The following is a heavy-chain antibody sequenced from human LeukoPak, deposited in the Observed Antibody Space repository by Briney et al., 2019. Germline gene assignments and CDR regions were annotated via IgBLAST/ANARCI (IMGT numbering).Heavy chain of an antibody. CDR2: INPSDGST. J-gene: IGHJ6*02. V-gene: IGHV1-46*01. Sequence: GASVRVSCKASGYTFTNYYMHWVRQAPGQGLEWMGIINPSDGSTRYAQKFQGRVTMTRDTSTSTVYMELSSLRSEDTAVYFCARDQDGTSKEYYYYGMDIWGQGTTVTVPS. CDR3: ARDQDGTSKEYYYYGMDI. CDR1: GYTFTNYY.